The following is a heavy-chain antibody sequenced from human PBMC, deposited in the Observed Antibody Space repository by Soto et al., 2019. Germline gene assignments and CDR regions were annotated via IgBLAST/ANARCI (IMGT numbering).Heavy chain of an antibody. Sequence: VQLLESGGGLVQPGGSLRLSCAASGLTFGSYAMSWVRQAPGKGLEWVSSIIGSGDATYYTDSVKGRFTISRDNSESTGVLQLNSLRVEDAAVYYCAKDKDRGGDNYPHFDYWGEEGLVTVSS. D-gene: IGHD4-17*01. CDR2: IIGSGDAT. V-gene: IGHV3-23*01. CDR1: GLTFGSYA. CDR3: AKDKDRGGDNYPHFDY. J-gene: IGHJ4*02.